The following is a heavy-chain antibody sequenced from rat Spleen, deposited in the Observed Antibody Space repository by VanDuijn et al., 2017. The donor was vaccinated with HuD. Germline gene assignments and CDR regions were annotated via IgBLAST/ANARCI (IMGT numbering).Heavy chain of an antibody. D-gene: IGHD1-6*01. Sequence: EVQLVEPGGGLVQPGRSLKLSCAASGSTFSNYYMAWVRQAPTKGLEWVAYISTGGVNTYYRDSVKGRFTVSRDNAKSTLNLQMDSLRSEDTATYYCSTAGSGLDYYYAGGFDYWGQGVMVTVSS. CDR3: STAGSGLDYYYAGGFDY. CDR1: GSTFSNYY. CDR2: ISTGGVNT. V-gene: IGHV5-27*01. J-gene: IGHJ2*01.